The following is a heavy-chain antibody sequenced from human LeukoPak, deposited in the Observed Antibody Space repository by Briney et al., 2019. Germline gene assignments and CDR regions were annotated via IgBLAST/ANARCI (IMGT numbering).Heavy chain of an antibody. V-gene: IGHV3-33*01. J-gene: IGHJ6*02. D-gene: IGHD3-10*01. CDR1: GFTFSSYG. CDR2: IWYDGSNK. Sequence: GGSLRLSCAASGFTFSSYGMPWVRQAPGKGLEWVAVIWYDGSNKYYADSVKGRFTISRDNSKNTLYLQMNSLRAEDTAVYYCASLYGSGRPDYYYYYGMDVWGQGTTVTVSS. CDR3: ASLYGSGRPDYYYYYGMDV.